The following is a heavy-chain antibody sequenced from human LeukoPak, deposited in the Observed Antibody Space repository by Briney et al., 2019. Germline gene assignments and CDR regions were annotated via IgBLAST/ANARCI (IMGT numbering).Heavy chain of an antibody. CDR1: GGSISSSSYY. J-gene: IGHJ3*02. CDR3: ASGRGPAFDI. D-gene: IGHD3-10*01. CDR2: IYYSGST. V-gene: IGHV4-39*07. Sequence: SETLSLTCTVSGGSISSSSYYWGWIRQPPGKGLEWIGSIYYSGSTYYNPSLKSRVTISVDTSKNQFSLKLSSVTAADTAVYYCASGRGPAFDIWGQGTMVTVSS.